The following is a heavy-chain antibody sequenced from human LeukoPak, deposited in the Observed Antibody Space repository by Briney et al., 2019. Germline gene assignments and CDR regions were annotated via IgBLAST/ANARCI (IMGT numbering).Heavy chain of an antibody. V-gene: IGHV4-4*07. J-gene: IGHJ4*02. CDR2: IYTSGST. CDR1: GGSISSYY. CDR3: ARRGSSWYFDY. D-gene: IGHD6-13*01. Sequence: PSETLSLTCSVSGGSISSYYWSWIRQPAGKGLEWIGRIYTSGSTNYNPSLKSRVTMSIDMSKNQFSLKLSSVTAADTAVYYCARRGSSWYFDYWGQGTLVTVSS.